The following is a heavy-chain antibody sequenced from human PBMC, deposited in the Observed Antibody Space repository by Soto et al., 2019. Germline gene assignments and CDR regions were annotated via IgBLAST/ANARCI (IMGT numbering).Heavy chain of an antibody. CDR3: AGYKYDFWSGYYAANVNPWFDP. CDR1: GGSMGGYY. Sequence: PSETLSLTCTVSGGSMGGYYWSWMRQPPGERLEWIGHFYYSGGANYNPSLRSRVTISGVMSKNQFSLNLRSVTAADTAVYYCAGYKYDFWSGYYAANVNPWFDPWGQGTLVTVSS. D-gene: IGHD3-3*01. J-gene: IGHJ5*02. CDR2: FYYSGGA. V-gene: IGHV4-59*12.